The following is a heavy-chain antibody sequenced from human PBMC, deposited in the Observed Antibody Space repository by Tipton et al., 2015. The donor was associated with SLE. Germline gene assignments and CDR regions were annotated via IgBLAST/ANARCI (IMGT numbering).Heavy chain of an antibody. Sequence: TLSLTCTVSGYSISSGYYWGWIRQPPGKGLEWIGSIYHSGSTYYNPSLKTRGTLSVDTSKNQFSLRLSSVTAADTALYFCARMSLAGSLWGQGTQVTVSS. V-gene: IGHV4-38-2*02. CDR2: IYHSGST. J-gene: IGHJ4*02. D-gene: IGHD6-19*01. CDR3: ARMSLAGSL. CDR1: GYSISSGYY.